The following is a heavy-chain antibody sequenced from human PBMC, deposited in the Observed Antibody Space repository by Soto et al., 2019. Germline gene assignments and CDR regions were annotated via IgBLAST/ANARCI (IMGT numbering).Heavy chain of an antibody. D-gene: IGHD3-22*01. Sequence: EVPLVESGGGLIQTGGSLRLSCAASGFTVSSNYMSWVRQAPGKGLEWVSVIYSGGSTYYADSVKGRFTISRDNSKNTLYLQMNSLRAEDTAVYYCARDRVESGYPEYFQHWGQGTLVTVSS. CDR3: ARDRVESGYPEYFQH. V-gene: IGHV3-53*01. CDR1: GFTVSSNY. J-gene: IGHJ1*01. CDR2: IYSGGST.